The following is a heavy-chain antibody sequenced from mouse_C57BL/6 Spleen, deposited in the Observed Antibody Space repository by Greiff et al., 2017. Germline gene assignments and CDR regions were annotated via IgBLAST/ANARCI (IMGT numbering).Heavy chain of an antibody. V-gene: IGHV1-15*01. D-gene: IGHD4-1*01. CDR3: ARSGAFDY. CDR2: IDPATGGT. J-gene: IGHJ2*01. Sequence: VQLQQSGAELVRPGASVTLSCKASGYTFTDYEMHWVKQTPVHGLEWIGAIDPATGGTAYNQKFKGKAILTADKSSSTAYMELRSLTSADSGGYYCARSGAFDYWGQGTTLTVSS. CDR1: GYTFTDYE.